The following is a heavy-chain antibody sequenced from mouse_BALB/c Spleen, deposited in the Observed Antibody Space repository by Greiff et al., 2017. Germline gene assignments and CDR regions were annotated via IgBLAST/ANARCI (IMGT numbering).Heavy chain of an antibody. D-gene: IGHD1-1*01. V-gene: IGHV5-9-3*01. J-gene: IGHJ2*01. CDR2: ISSGGSYT. Sequence: EVQRVESGGGLVKPGGSLKLSCAASGFTFSSYAMSWVRQTPEKRLEWVATISSGGSYTYYPDSVKGRFTISRDNAKNTLYLQMSSLRSEDTAMYYCAREGDGSRRGYWGQGTTLTVSS. CDR1: GFTFSSYA. CDR3: AREGDGSRRGY.